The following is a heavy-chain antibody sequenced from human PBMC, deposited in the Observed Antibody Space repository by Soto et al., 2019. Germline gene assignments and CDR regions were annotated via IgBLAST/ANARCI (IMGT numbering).Heavy chain of an antibody. CDR1: PYTLGNYG. CDR3: ALASFGDYHFDYGLDV. J-gene: IGHJ6*02. D-gene: IGHD4-17*01. V-gene: IGHV1-18*01. CDR2: LSADNSKT. Sequence: QIRVVQSATEMRKPGASVRLSCKASPYTLGNYGIIWVRQAPGQGLEWLRWLSADNSKTTSAHSVQGRGSLTTDTSRTTAFLELRSLTSDDTAIYCRALASFGDYHFDYGLDVWGPGATVVVSS.